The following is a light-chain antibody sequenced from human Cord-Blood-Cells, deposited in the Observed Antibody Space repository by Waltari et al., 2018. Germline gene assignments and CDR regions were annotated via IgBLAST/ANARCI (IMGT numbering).Light chain of an antibody. J-gene: IGKJ5*01. CDR1: QSVLYSSNNKNY. V-gene: IGKV4-1*01. CDR3: QQYYSTPIT. Sequence: DILMTQSPDSLAVSLGERATINCKSSQSVLYSSNNKNYLAWYQQKPGQPPKLLIYWASTRESGVPDRVSGSGSGTDFTLTISSLQAEDVAVYYCQQYYSTPITFGQGTRLEIK. CDR2: WAS.